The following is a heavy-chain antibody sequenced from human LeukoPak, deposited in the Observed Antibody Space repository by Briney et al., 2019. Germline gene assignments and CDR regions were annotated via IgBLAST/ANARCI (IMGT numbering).Heavy chain of an antibody. V-gene: IGHV1-18*01. CDR3: ARVELEEQQPPEFDY. CDR2: ISAYNGNT. D-gene: IGHD6-13*01. Sequence: ASVKVSCKASGYTFTSYGISWVRQAPGQGLEWMGWISAYNGNTNYAQKLQGRVTMTTDTSTSTAYMGLRSLRSDDTAVYYCARVELEEQQPPEFDYWGQGTLVTVSS. CDR1: GYTFTSYG. J-gene: IGHJ4*02.